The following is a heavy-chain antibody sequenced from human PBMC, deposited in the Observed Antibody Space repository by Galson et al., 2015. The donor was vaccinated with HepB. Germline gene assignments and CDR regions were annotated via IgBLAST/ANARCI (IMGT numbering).Heavy chain of an antibody. Sequence: SLRLSCAASGFTFSSYWMHWVRQAPGKGLVWVSRINSDGSSTSYADSVQGRFTISRDNAKNTLYLQMNSLRAEDTAVYYCARANYVTDAFDIWCQGTMVTVSS. CDR1: GFTFSSYW. J-gene: IGHJ3*02. CDR2: INSDGSST. V-gene: IGHV3-74*01. CDR3: ARANYVTDAFDI. D-gene: IGHD3-16*01.